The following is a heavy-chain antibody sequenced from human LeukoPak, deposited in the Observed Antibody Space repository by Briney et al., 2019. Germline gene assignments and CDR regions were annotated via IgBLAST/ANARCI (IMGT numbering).Heavy chain of an antibody. V-gene: IGHV4-39*01. CDR2: IYYSGST. J-gene: IGHJ4*02. CDR1: GGSISTSSYY. CDR3: ARGQPNYYDSSGYLDY. D-gene: IGHD3-22*01. Sequence: SETLSLTCTVSGGSISTSSYYWGWIRQPPGKGLEWIGTIYYSGSTYYNPSLKSRVTISVDTSKNQFSLKLSSVTAADTAVYYCARGQPNYYDSSGYLDYWGQGPLVTVSS.